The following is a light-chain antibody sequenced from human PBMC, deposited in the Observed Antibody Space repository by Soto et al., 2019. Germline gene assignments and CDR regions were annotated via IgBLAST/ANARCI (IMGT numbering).Light chain of an antibody. CDR2: SAS. J-gene: IGKJ4*01. CDR1: QSISGK. V-gene: IGKV3-20*01. Sequence: VMTPSPATLSLSPGERATLSCRASQSISGKLAWYQQKPGQAPRFLIYSASSRATGIPDRFSGSGSGTDFTLTISRLEPEDLAVYYCQQYGSSPPDFGGGTKVDIK. CDR3: QQYGSSPPD.